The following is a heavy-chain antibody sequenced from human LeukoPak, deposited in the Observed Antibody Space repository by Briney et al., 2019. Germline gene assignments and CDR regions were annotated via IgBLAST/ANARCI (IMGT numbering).Heavy chain of an antibody. J-gene: IGHJ4*02. CDR1: GFTFSNYW. CDR2: INQDGNKK. V-gene: IGHV3-7*01. CDR3: ARVDSSSWFGYFDY. Sequence: GGSLRLSCAASGFTFSNYWMSWVRQAPGKGLEWVANINQDGNKKHYIDSVKGRFTISRDNAKNSLYLQMNSLRAEDTAVYYCARVDSSSWFGYFDYWGQGTLVTVSS. D-gene: IGHD6-13*01.